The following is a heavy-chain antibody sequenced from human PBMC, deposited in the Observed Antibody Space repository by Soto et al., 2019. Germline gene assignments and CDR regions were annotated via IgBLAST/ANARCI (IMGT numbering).Heavy chain of an antibody. CDR1: GYSFTSYW. CDR3: ARHLTHSSSWHYYYGMDV. J-gene: IGHJ6*02. D-gene: IGHD6-13*01. Sequence: GESLKISCKGSGYSFTSYWISWVRQMPGKGLEWMGGIDPSDSYTNYSPSFQGHVTISADKSISTAYLQWSSLKASDTAMYYCARHLTHSSSWHYYYGMDVWGQGTTVTVSS. CDR2: IDPSDSYT. V-gene: IGHV5-10-1*01.